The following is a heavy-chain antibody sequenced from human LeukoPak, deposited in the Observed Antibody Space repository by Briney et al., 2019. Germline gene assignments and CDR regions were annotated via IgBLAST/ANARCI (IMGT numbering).Heavy chain of an antibody. V-gene: IGHV1-18*01. CDR3: GRGPKAGGSHHDMDV. Sequence: GASVKVSCKASGYTFTSYGISWVRQAPGQGLEWMGWISAYSGDTNYAQKFQGRATMTTDTSTSTAYMELRSLSSDDTAVYYCGRGPKAGGSHHDMDVWGRGTTVTVSS. CDR1: GYTFTSYG. J-gene: IGHJ6*02. CDR2: ISAYSGDT. D-gene: IGHD2-15*01.